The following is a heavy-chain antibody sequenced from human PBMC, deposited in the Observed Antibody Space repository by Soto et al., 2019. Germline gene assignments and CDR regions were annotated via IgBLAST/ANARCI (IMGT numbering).Heavy chain of an antibody. CDR2: ISGVDGST. Sequence: GGSLRLSCAASGFTFSSYAMTWVRQPPGKGLEWVSVISGVDGSTDYAESVKGRFTISRDNSKKTLYLLMNSLRAEDTAVYYCARDLYSSNFFDYWGQGTLVTVSS. CDR1: GFTFSSYA. CDR3: ARDLYSSNFFDY. J-gene: IGHJ4*02. V-gene: IGHV3-23*01. D-gene: IGHD6-13*01.